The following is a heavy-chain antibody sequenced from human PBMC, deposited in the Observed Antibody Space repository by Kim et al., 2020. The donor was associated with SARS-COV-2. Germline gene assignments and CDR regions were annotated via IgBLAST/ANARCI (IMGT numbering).Heavy chain of an antibody. CDR1: GLTFSTYW. D-gene: IGHD3-10*01. Sequence: GWSLRLFCAASGLTFSTYWMTWVRQARGKGLEWVANINQDGRKKKYGDSVKGRFTVSRGNAKNSLYVQLNSLRVEDTAAYYCAKEHGGAEYWGQGTIVT. CDR3: AKEHGGAEY. V-gene: IGHV3-7*01. J-gene: IGHJ4*02. CDR2: INQDGRKK.